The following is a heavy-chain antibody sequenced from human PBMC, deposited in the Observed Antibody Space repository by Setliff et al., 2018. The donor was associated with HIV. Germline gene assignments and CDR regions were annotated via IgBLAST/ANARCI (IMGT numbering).Heavy chain of an antibody. D-gene: IGHD2-8*02. CDR2: IKQDGSEK. CDR1: GFTFSNYW. CDR3: ARGPSSTHWSPGYFKH. J-gene: IGHJ1*01. V-gene: IGHV3-7*03. Sequence: GGSLRLSCAASGFTFSNYWMAWVRQAPGKGLEWVANIKQDGSEKNYVDSVKGRFTISRDNAKNSLYLQVNNLRAEDTAVYYCARGPSSTHWSPGYFKHWGQGTPVTVSS.